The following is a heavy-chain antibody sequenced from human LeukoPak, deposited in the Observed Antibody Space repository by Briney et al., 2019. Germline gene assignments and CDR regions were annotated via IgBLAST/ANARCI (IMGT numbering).Heavy chain of an antibody. CDR1: GYTFTSYA. CDR3: ASWYYYDSSGYSKDY. Sequence: ASVKVSCKASGYTFTSYAMHWVRRAPGQRLEWMGWINAGNGNTKYSQKFQGRVTITRDTSASTAYMELSSLRSEDTAVYYCASWYYYDSSGYSKDYWGQGTLVTVSS. D-gene: IGHD3-22*01. V-gene: IGHV1-3*01. CDR2: INAGNGNT. J-gene: IGHJ4*02.